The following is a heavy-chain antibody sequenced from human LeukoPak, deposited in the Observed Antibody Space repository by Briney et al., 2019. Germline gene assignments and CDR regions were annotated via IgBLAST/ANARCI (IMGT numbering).Heavy chain of an antibody. D-gene: IGHD3-10*01. CDR3: ARLDRWFGESYHHIFDK. Sequence: XXTLSLTCAVSGDSISSYYWSWIRQPXGKGLEWIGNIYYSGSTNYNPSLESRVTISIDTSKNQFSLKLSSVTAADTAVYYCARLDRWFGESYHHIFDKWGQGTLVTVSS. CDR1: GDSISSYY. V-gene: IGHV4-59*08. J-gene: IGHJ4*02. CDR2: IYYSGST.